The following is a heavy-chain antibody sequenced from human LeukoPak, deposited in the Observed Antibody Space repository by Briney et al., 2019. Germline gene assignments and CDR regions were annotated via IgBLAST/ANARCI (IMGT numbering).Heavy chain of an antibody. CDR1: GFTVSSND. D-gene: IGHD3-22*01. CDR3: ARGIVVVTGDPYYFDY. J-gene: IGHJ4*02. CDR2: IYSGGST. V-gene: IGHV3-53*01. Sequence: GGSLRLSCAASGFTVSSNDMSWVRQAPGKGLEWVSVIYSGGSTYYADSVKGRFTISRDNSKNTLYLQMNSLRAEDTAVYYCARGIVVVTGDPYYFDYWGQGTLVTVSS.